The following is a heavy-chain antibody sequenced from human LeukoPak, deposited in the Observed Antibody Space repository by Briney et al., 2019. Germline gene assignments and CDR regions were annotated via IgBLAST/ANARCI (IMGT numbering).Heavy chain of an antibody. CDR2: IIPIFGTA. V-gene: IGHV1-69*13. J-gene: IGHJ3*02. D-gene: IGHD3-3*01. CDR1: GGTFSIYA. Sequence: SVTVSCTASGGTFSIYAISWVRPAPGQGLEWMGGIIPIFGTANYAQKFQGRVTITADESTSTAYMELSSLRSEDTAVYYCARDRDITIFGVVIMRAFDIWGQGTMVTVSS. CDR3: ARDRDITIFGVVIMRAFDI.